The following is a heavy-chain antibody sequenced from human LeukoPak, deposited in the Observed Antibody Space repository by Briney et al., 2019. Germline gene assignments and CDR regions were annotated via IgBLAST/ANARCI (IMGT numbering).Heavy chain of an antibody. CDR2: ISYDGSKK. Sequence: GRSLRLSCAASGFTFSNYGMHWVRQAPGKGLEWVAVISYDGSKKYYADSVKGRFTISRDNSKSTLYLQMDTLRAEDTAVYYCASGEQQLVVGGIDYWGQETLVTVSS. CDR3: ASGEQQLVVGGIDY. J-gene: IGHJ4*02. D-gene: IGHD6-13*01. CDR1: GFTFSNYG. V-gene: IGHV3-30*03.